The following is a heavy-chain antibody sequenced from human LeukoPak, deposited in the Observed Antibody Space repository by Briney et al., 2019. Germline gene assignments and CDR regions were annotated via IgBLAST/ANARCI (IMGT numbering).Heavy chain of an antibody. J-gene: IGHJ6*03. V-gene: IGHV4-4*07. CDR2: IYTSGST. CDR1: GGSISSYY. D-gene: IGHD1-1*01. Sequence: SETLSLTCAVSGGSISSYYWSWIRQPAGKGLEWIGRIYTSGSTKYNPSLKSRVTMSVDTSKNQFSLKLSSVTAADTAVYYCARSSTTSAYYYYYYMDVWGKGTTVTVSS. CDR3: ARSSTTSAYYYYYYMDV.